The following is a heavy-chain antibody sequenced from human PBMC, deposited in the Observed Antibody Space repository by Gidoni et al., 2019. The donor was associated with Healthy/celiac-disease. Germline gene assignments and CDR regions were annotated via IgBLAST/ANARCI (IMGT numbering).Heavy chain of an antibody. CDR3: ARGNIVVVPAAPSMQPNADQYLLDC. CDR1: GDSVSSNSAA. D-gene: IGHD2-2*01. CDR2: TYYRSKWYN. J-gene: IGHJ4*02. V-gene: IGHV6-1*01. Sequence: QVQLQQSGPGLVKPSQTLSLTCSISGDSVSSNSAAWTWIRQCPSRGLEWLGRTYYRSKWYNDYAVSVKSRITINPDTSKNQFSLQLNSVTPEDTAVYYCARGNIVVVPAAPSMQPNADQYLLDCWGQGTLVTVSS.